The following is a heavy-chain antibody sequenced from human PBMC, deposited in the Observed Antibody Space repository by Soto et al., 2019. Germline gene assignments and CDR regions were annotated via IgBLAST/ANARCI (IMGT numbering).Heavy chain of an antibody. CDR1: GGTFSSYA. CDR2: IIPIFGAS. D-gene: IGHD3-10*01. CDR3: ARSRGSYYTNFDS. J-gene: IGHJ4*02. Sequence: SVKVSCKASGGTFSSYAISWVRQAPGQGLEWMGGIIPIFGASNFAQKFQGRVTISADKSADTAYMVLTGLTSEDTAVYYCARSRGSYYTNFDSWGQGTLVTVSS. V-gene: IGHV1-69*06.